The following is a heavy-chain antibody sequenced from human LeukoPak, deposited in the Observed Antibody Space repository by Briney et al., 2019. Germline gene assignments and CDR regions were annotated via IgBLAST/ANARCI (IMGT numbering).Heavy chain of an antibody. Sequence: SVKVSCKASGGTFSSYAISWVRQAPGQGLEWMGGIIPISGTANYAQKFQGRVTITADESTSTAYMELSSLRSGDTAVYYCARGGLTTASFDYWGQGTLVTVSS. CDR2: IIPISGTA. D-gene: IGHD4-11*01. V-gene: IGHV1-69*13. CDR1: GGTFSSYA. CDR3: ARGGLTTASFDY. J-gene: IGHJ4*02.